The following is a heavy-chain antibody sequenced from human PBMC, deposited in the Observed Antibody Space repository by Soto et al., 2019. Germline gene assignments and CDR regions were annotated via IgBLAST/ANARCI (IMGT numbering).Heavy chain of an antibody. V-gene: IGHV3-23*01. Sequence: GGSLRLSCAASGFTFSSYAMSWVRQAPGKGLEWVSAISGSGGSTYYADSVKGRFTISRDNSKNTLYLQMNSLRAEDTAVYYCAKRSYYDTYYYYYGMDVWGQGTMVTVSS. J-gene: IGHJ6*02. D-gene: IGHD3-10*01. CDR3: AKRSYYDTYYYYYGMDV. CDR1: GFTFSSYA. CDR2: ISGSGGST.